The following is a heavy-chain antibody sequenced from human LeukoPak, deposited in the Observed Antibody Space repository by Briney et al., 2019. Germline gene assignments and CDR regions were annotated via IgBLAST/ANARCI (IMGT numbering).Heavy chain of an antibody. CDR1: GGSFSGYY. J-gene: IGHJ4*02. CDR2: ISSSSSYT. Sequence: LSLTCAVYGGSFSGYYMSWIRQAPGKGLEWVSYISSSSSYTNYADSVKGRFTISRDNAKNSLYLQMNSLRAEDTAVYYCARHSGYDLSFFDYWGQGTLVTVSS. D-gene: IGHD5-12*01. V-gene: IGHV3-11*03. CDR3: ARHSGYDLSFFDY.